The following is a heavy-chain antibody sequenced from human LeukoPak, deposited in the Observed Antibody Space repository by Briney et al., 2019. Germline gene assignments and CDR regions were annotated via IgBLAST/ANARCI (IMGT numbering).Heavy chain of an antibody. CDR2: MFYSGST. CDR1: DDSISSYY. CDR3: ARDRRHYPGSPHYYMDV. V-gene: IGHV4-59*12. J-gene: IGHJ6*03. Sequence: SETLSLTCTVSDDSISSYYWSWIRQPPGKGLEWIGYMFYSGSTNYNPSLKSRVTISVDTSKNQFSLKLRSVTPADTAVYYCARDRRHYPGSPHYYMDVWGKGTTVTVSS. D-gene: IGHD1-26*01.